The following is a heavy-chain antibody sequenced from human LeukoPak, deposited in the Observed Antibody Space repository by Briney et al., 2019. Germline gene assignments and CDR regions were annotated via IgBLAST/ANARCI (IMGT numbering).Heavy chain of an antibody. Sequence: ASVKVSCKASGYTFTSYYMHWVRQAPGQGLEWMGIINPSGGSTSYAQKFQGRVTMTRDMSTSTVYMELSSLRSEDTAVYYCTREFNQGYYYDSGGYYYSYFDCWGQGTLVTVSS. CDR1: GYTFTSYY. CDR2: INPSGGST. J-gene: IGHJ4*02. V-gene: IGHV1-46*03. CDR3: TREFNQGYYYDSGGYYYSYFDC. D-gene: IGHD3-22*01.